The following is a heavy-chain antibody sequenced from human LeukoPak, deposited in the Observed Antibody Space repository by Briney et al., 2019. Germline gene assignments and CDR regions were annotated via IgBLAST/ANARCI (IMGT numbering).Heavy chain of an antibody. J-gene: IGHJ2*01. CDR2: IYYSGGT. CDR3: ARVTPTLYSSGWYPSYFDL. CDR1: GGSISSYY. Sequence: PSETLSLTCTVSGGSISSYYWSWIRQPPGKGLEWIGYIYYSGGTNYNPSLKSRVTISVDTSKNQFSLKLSSVTAADTAVYYCARVTPTLYSSGWYPSYFDLWGRGTLVTVSS. D-gene: IGHD6-19*01. V-gene: IGHV4-59*01.